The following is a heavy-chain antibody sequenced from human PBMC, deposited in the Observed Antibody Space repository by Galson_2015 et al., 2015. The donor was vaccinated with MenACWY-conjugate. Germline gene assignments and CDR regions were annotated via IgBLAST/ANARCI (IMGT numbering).Heavy chain of an antibody. CDR3: AKEKAADTNREVDY. CDR1: GFIFSTYG. Sequence: SLRLSCAASGFIFSTYGMHWVRQAPGKGLEWVAGISYDGNAKDYADSVKGRFTISRDNSKSTLYLQMNSLRAEDTAVYYCAKEKAADTNREVDYWGQGTLVTVSS. J-gene: IGHJ4*02. CDR2: ISYDGNAK. D-gene: IGHD6-25*01. V-gene: IGHV3-30*18.